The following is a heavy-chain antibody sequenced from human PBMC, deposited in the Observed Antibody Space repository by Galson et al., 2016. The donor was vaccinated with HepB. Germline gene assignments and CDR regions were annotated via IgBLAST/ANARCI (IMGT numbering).Heavy chain of an antibody. Sequence: SLRLSCAASGFTFSSSAMHWVRQAPGKGLEWVAVIWFDGSKKYYADSVKGRFTISRDNSKTILYLQMSRLRAEDTAVYYCARVGAVGMVNAFDPWGQGTLVTVSS. D-gene: IGHD6-13*01. CDR1: GFTFSSSA. CDR3: ARVGAVGMVNAFDP. V-gene: IGHV3-33*01. CDR2: IWFDGSKK. J-gene: IGHJ5*02.